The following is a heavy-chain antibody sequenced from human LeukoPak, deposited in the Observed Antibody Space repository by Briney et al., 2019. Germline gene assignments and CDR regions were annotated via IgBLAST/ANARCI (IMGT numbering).Heavy chain of an antibody. CDR1: GFTFSSYG. Sequence: PGGSLRLSCAAPGFTFSSYGMHWVRQAPGKGLEWVAFIRYDGSNKYYADSVKGRFTISRDNSKNTLYLQMNSLRAEDTAVYYCAKASRDSSGYYPFDYWGQGTLVTVSS. D-gene: IGHD3-22*01. CDR2: IRYDGSNK. J-gene: IGHJ4*02. CDR3: AKASRDSSGYYPFDY. V-gene: IGHV3-30*02.